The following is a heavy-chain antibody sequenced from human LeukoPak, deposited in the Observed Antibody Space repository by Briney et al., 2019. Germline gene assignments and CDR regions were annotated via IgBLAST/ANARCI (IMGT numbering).Heavy chain of an antibody. J-gene: IGHJ4*02. Sequence: GGSLRLSCAASGFTFSSYGMHWVRQAPGKGLEWVAVISYDGSNKYYADSVKGRFTISRDNSKNTLYLQMNSLRAEDTAVYDCAKEAENYYDSSGYYGYWGQGTLVTVSS. CDR2: ISYDGSNK. D-gene: IGHD3-22*01. V-gene: IGHV3-30*18. CDR1: GFTFSSYG. CDR3: AKEAENYYDSSGYYGY.